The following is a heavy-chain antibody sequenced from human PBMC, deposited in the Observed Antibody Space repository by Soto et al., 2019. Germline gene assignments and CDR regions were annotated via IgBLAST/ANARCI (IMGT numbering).Heavy chain of an antibody. CDR3: ARWDSSGWAFDI. Sequence: EVQLVESGGGLVKPGGSLRLSCAASGFTFSSYSMNWVRQAPGKGLEWVSSISSSSSYIYYADSVKGRFTISRDNAKNSLYQQMNSLGAEDTAVYYCARWDSSGWAFDIWGQGTMVTVSS. CDR2: ISSSSSYI. CDR1: GFTFSSYS. V-gene: IGHV3-21*01. D-gene: IGHD6-19*01. J-gene: IGHJ3*02.